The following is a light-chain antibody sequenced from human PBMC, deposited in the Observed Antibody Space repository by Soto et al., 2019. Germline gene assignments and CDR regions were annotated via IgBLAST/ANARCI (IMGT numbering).Light chain of an antibody. CDR1: QSVSTY. CDR3: PQTKYVPYT. J-gene: IGKJ2*01. CDR2: AAS. V-gene: IGKV1-39*01. Sequence: DIQMTQSPSSLSASVGDRVTITCRARQSVSTYLNWYQQKPGKAPKLLICAASNLQSGVPSRFTGSGSGTDFALTISSLQPEDFATYYCPQTKYVPYTFGQRTKLEIK.